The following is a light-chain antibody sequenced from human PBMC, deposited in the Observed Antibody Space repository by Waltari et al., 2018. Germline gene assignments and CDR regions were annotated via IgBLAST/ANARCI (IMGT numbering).Light chain of an antibody. CDR3: SAYTSWSTVI. Sequence: QSALTQPASVSASPGQSITISCTGTSDDVGGYNFFSWYQQHPGKAPTLIIYDVFKRPSGVYNRFSGSKSLNTASLSISGLQAEDEGVYYCSAYTSWSTVIFGGGTKLAVL. CDR2: DVF. V-gene: IGLV2-14*03. J-gene: IGLJ2*01. CDR1: SDDVGGYNF.